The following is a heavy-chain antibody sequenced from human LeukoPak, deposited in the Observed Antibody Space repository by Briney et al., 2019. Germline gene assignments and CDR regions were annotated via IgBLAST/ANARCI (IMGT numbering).Heavy chain of an antibody. Sequence: PSETLSLTCTVSGGSISSYYWSWIRQPAGKGLEWIGRIYTSGSTNYNPSLKSRVTMSVDTSKNQFSLKLSSVTAADTAVYYCARGDDYYDSSGYYYVLHYWGQGTLVTVSS. D-gene: IGHD3-22*01. CDR1: GGSISSYY. CDR2: IYTSGST. J-gene: IGHJ4*02. V-gene: IGHV4-4*07. CDR3: ARGDDYYDSSGYYYVLHY.